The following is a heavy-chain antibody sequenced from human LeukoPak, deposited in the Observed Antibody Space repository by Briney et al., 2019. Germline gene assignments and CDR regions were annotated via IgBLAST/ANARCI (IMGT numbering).Heavy chain of an antibody. Sequence: GRSLRLSCAASGFTFDDYAMHWVRQAPGKGLEWVSGISWNSGSIGYADSVKGRFTISRDNAKNPLYLQMNSLRAEDTALYYCAKEGGAIAAAAFFDYWGQGTLVTVSS. CDR3: AKEGGAIAAAAFFDY. CDR2: ISWNSGSI. CDR1: GFTFDDYA. J-gene: IGHJ4*02. D-gene: IGHD6-13*01. V-gene: IGHV3-9*01.